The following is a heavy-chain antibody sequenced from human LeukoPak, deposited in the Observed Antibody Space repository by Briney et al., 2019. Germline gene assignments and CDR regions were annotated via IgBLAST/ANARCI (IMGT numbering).Heavy chain of an antibody. CDR3: ARDWDY. CDR1: GFTFSSYS. V-gene: IGHV3-21*01. J-gene: IGHJ4*02. CDR2: IRSSSSYI. Sequence: PGRSLRLSCAASGFTFSSYSMNWVRQAPGKGLEWVSSIRSSSSYIYYADSVKGRFTISRDNAKNSLYLQMNSLRAEDTAVYYCARDWDYWGQGTLVTVSS.